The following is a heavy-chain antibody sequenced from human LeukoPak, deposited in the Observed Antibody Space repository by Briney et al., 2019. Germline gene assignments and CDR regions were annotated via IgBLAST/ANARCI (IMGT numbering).Heavy chain of an antibody. V-gene: IGHV5-51*01. CDR1: GYSFTSYW. CDR3: VLGLMVRGAINRFDY. CDR2: IYPGDSDT. D-gene: IGHD3-10*01. Sequence: GESLKISCKGSGYSFTSYWIGWVRQVPGKGLEWMGIIYPGDSDTTYSPSFQGQVTISADKSIRTAYLQWSSLKASDTAIYYCVLGLMVRGAINRFDYWGQGALVTVSS. J-gene: IGHJ4*02.